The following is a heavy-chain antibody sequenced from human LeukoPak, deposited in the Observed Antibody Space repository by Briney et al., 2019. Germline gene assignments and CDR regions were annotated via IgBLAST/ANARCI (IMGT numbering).Heavy chain of an antibody. CDR3: AKVGTWELQRVFEN. D-gene: IGHD1-26*01. CDR2: VGRDGSEK. V-gene: IGHV3-7*01. CDR1: GFTFSDYW. J-gene: IGHJ4*02. Sequence: GGSLRLSCAASGFTFSDYWMTWARQVPGKGLEWVANVGRDGSEKNYVDSVEGRFTISRDNAKKSLDLEMNSLRVEDTALYYCAKVGTWELQRVFENWGQGTLVTVSS.